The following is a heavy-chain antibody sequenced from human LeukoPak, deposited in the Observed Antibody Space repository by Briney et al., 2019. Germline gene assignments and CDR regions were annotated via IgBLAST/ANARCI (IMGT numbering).Heavy chain of an antibody. D-gene: IGHD3-9*01. J-gene: IGHJ4*02. CDR2: IYYSGST. CDR1: GGSIRSYY. V-gene: IGHV4-59*01. CDR3: AREVAATGYFHFDY. Sequence: PSETLSLTCTVSGGSIRSYYWNWIRQPPGKGLEWIRYIYYSGSTNYNPSLKSRVTISVDTSKNQFSLKLSSVTAADTAVYYCAREVAATGYFHFDYWGQGTLVTVSS.